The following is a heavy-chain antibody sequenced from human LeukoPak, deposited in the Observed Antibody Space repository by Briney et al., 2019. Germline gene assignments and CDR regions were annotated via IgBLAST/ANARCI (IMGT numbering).Heavy chain of an antibody. CDR3: ARVVMATSGYYYFDY. CDR1: GFTVSSNY. V-gene: IGHV3-53*04. D-gene: IGHD5-24*01. CDR2: IYSGGST. Sequence: GGSLRLSCAASGFTVSSNYMSWVRQAPGEGLEWVSVIYSGGSTYYADSVKGRFTISRHNSKNTLYLQMNSLRAEDTAVYYCARVVMATSGYYYFDYWGQGTLVTVSS. J-gene: IGHJ4*02.